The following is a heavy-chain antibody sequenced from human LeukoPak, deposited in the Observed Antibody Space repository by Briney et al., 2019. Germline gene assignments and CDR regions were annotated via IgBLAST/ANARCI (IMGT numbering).Heavy chain of an antibody. CDR2: TYYRSKWYF. V-gene: IGHV6-1*01. Sequence: SQTLSLTCAISGDNVSSNSAAWNWIRQSPSRGLEWLGRTYYRSKWYFDYAVSMKSRITINSDTSQNHFSLHLRSVTPEDTAVYYRARGDYDNSGGGFDIWGQGTLVTVSS. CDR1: GDNVSSNSAA. CDR3: ARGDYDNSGGGFDI. D-gene: IGHD3-22*01. J-gene: IGHJ3*02.